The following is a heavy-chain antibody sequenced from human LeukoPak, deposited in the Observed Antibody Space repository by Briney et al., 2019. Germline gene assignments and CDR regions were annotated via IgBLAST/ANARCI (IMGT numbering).Heavy chain of an antibody. D-gene: IGHD5-24*01. V-gene: IGHV1-18*01. J-gene: IGHJ4*02. CDR1: GYTFTSYG. CDR2: ISVYNGNT. CDR3: ARGKGRWGHGYNYYFDY. Sequence: ASVKVSCKASGYTFTSYGISWVRQAPGQGLEWMGWISVYNGNTNYVQKFQGRVTMTTDTSTSTVYMELSSLRSGDTAVYYCARGKGRWGHGYNYYFDYWGQGTLVTVSS.